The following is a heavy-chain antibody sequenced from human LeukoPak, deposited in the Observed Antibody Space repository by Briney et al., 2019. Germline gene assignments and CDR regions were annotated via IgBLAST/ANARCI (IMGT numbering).Heavy chain of an antibody. CDR2: ISSSGSTI. V-gene: IGHV3-11*04. CDR1: GFTFSDYY. Sequence: PGGSLRLSCAASGFTFSDYYMSWIRQAPGKGLEWVSYISSSGSTIYYADSVKGRFTISRDNAKNSLYLQMNSLRAEDTAVYYCARECCGYSGYERFGYYYYMDVWGKGTTVTISS. J-gene: IGHJ6*03. D-gene: IGHD5-12*01. CDR3: ARECCGYSGYERFGYYYYMDV.